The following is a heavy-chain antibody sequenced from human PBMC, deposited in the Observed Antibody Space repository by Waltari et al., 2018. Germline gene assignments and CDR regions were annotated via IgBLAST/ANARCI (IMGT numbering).Heavy chain of an antibody. Sequence: QVQLVESGGGVVQPGRSLRLSCAASGFTFSSYSMHWVRQAPGKGLEWVAVISYAGSNKYYADSVKGRFTISRDNSKNTLYLQMNSLRAEDTAVYYCARVWSGYYEGVGYYYYYMDVWGKGTTVTVSS. CDR1: GFTFSSYS. CDR2: ISYAGSNK. V-gene: IGHV3-30-3*01. J-gene: IGHJ6*03. CDR3: ARVWSGYYEGVGYYYYYMDV. D-gene: IGHD3-3*01.